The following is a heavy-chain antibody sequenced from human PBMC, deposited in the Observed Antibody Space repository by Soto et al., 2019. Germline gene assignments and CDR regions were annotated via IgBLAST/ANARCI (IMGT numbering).Heavy chain of an antibody. D-gene: IGHD3-22*01. Sequence: HPRAVFGLTIRNHGMHRVSKETVKGLEWVAVISYDGSNKYYADSVKGRFTISRDNSKNTLYLQMNSLRAEDTAVYYCARDLNRGTMIVVGAGAFEIWGQGTMVTVSS. CDR3: ARDLNRGTMIVVGAGAFEI. V-gene: IGHV3-30-3*01. CDR1: GLTIRNHG. CDR2: ISYDGSNK. J-gene: IGHJ3*02.